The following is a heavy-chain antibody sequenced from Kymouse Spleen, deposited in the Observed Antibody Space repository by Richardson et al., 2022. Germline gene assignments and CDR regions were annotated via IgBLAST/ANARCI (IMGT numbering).Heavy chain of an antibody. D-gene: IGHD1-26*01. J-gene: IGHJ4*02. Sequence: QVQLVESGGGVVQPGRSLRLSCAASGFTFSSYGMHWVRQAPGKGLEWVAVISYDGSNKYYADSVKGRFTISRDNSKNTLYLQMNSLRAEDTAVYYCAKAPGYSGSFPFDYWGQGTLVTVSS. CDR1: GFTFSSYG. CDR3: AKAPGYSGSFPFDY. V-gene: IGHV3-30*18. CDR2: ISYDGSNK.